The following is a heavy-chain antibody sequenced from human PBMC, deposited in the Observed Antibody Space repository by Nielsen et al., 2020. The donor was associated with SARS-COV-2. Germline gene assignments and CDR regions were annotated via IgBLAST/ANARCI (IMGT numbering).Heavy chain of an antibody. J-gene: IGHJ5*02. CDR3: ASENFWSGYYSSNWFDP. CDR2: ISSSSSYI. Sequence: GESLKISCAASGFTFSSYSMNWVRQAPGKGPEWVSSISSSSSYIYYADSVKGRFTISRDNAKNSLYLQMNSLRAEDTAVYYCASENFWSGYYSSNWFDPWGQGTLVTVSS. CDR1: GFTFSSYS. V-gene: IGHV3-21*01. D-gene: IGHD3-3*01.